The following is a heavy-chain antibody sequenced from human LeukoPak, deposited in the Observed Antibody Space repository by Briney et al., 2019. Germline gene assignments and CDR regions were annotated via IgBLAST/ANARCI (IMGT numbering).Heavy chain of an antibody. Sequence: SVKVSCKASGYTFTGYYMHWVRQAPGQGLEWMGWINPNSGGTNYAQKFQGRVTMTRDTSISTAYMELSRLRSDDTAVYYCERDLDRYCSSTSCYTGAFDIWGQGTMVTVSS. D-gene: IGHD2-2*02. CDR1: GYTFTGYY. J-gene: IGHJ3*02. CDR2: INPNSGGT. CDR3: ERDLDRYCSSTSCYTGAFDI. V-gene: IGHV1-2*02.